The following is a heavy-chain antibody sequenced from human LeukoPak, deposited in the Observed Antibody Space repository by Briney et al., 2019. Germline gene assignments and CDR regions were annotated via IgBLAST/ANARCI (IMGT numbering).Heavy chain of an antibody. CDR2: IHYSGST. Sequence: SETLSLTCTVSGGSISSSSYYWGWIRQPPGKGLEWIGSIHYSGSTNYNPSLKSRVTISVDTSKNQFSLKLSSVTAADTAVYYCARDYDILTGYGFDPWGQGTLVTVSS. CDR3: ARDYDILTGYGFDP. D-gene: IGHD3-9*01. CDR1: GGSISSSSYY. V-gene: IGHV4-39*07. J-gene: IGHJ5*02.